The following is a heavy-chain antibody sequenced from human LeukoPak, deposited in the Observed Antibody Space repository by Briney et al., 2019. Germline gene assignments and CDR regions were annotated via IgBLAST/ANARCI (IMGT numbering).Heavy chain of an antibody. J-gene: IGHJ4*02. V-gene: IGHV3-23*01. CDR1: GFTFSSYA. CDR2: ISGSGGST. D-gene: IGHD6-19*01. Sequence: GGSLSLSCAASGFTFSSYAMSWFRQAPGKGLEWVSAISGSGGSTYYADSVKGRFTISRDNSKNTLYLQVNSLRAEDTAVYYCAKSPRSGWYGDFDYWGQGTLVTVSS. CDR3: AKSPRSGWYGDFDY.